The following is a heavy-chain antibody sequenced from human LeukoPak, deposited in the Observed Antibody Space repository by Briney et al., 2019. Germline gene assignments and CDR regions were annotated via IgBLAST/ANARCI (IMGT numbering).Heavy chain of an antibody. CDR2: IKEDGSEK. CDR3: ANLRLLGFDS. J-gene: IGHJ4*02. CDR1: GFTFSSYS. V-gene: IGHV3-7*01. Sequence: GGSLRLSCAASGFTFSSYSMNWVRQAPGKGLEWVANIKEDGSEKYYVDSVKGRFTTSRDNAKNSLYLQMNSLRAEDTAVYYCANLRLLGFDSWGQGTLVTVSS. D-gene: IGHD2-21*02.